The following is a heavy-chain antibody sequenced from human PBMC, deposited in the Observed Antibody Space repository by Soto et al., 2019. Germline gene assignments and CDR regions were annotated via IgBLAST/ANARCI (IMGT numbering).Heavy chain of an antibody. V-gene: IGHV1-69*19. Sequence: QVQLVQSGAEMKKPGSSVKVSCQSSGGTFNTYAMNWVRQAPGQGPEWMGDISPMFGAANYAPKFQARVTITADASAGTSYMQLRSLTSEDTALYFCAREVQVHTPAFVYWGQGTLVTVSS. CDR2: ISPMFGAA. J-gene: IGHJ4*02. CDR3: AREVQVHTPAFVY. CDR1: GGTFNTYA. D-gene: IGHD3-10*01.